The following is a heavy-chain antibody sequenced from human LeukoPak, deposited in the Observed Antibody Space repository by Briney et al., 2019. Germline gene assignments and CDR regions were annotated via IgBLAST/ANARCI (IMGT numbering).Heavy chain of an antibody. CDR3: ARGRYSSGWSRWFDP. Sequence: PSETLSLTCAVYGGSFRGYYWSWIRQPPGKGLEGIGEINHSGSTNYNPSLKSRVTISVDTSKNQFSLKQSSVTAADTAVYYCARGRYSSGWSRWFDPWGQGTLVTVSS. V-gene: IGHV4-34*01. CDR2: INHSGST. CDR1: GGSFRGYY. D-gene: IGHD6-19*01. J-gene: IGHJ5*02.